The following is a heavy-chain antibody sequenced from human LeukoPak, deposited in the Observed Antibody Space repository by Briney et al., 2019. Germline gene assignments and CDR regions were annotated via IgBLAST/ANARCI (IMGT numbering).Heavy chain of an antibody. J-gene: IGHJ3*02. D-gene: IGHD6-13*01. CDR2: ISWNSGSI. CDR1: GFTFDDYA. V-gene: IGHV3-9*03. CDR3: AKDVEAAAGTGIAFDI. Sequence: GGSLRLSCAASGFTFDDYAMHWVRQAPGKGLEWVSGISWNSGSIGYADSVKGRFTISRDNAKNSLYPQMNSLRAEDMALYYCAKDVEAAAGTGIAFDIWGQGTMVTVSS.